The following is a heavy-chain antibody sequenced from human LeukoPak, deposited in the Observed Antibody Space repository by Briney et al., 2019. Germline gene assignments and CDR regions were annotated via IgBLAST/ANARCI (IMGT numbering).Heavy chain of an antibody. J-gene: IGHJ4*02. CDR3: ARGSNYPKVYFDY. CDR2: IYSGGST. V-gene: IGHV3-53*01. CDR1: GFTVSSSY. D-gene: IGHD3-10*01. Sequence: GGSLRLSCAASGFTVSSSYMSWVRQAPGKGLEWVSVIYSGGSTYYADSVKGRFTISRDKSKNTLYLQMNSLRAEDTAVYYCARGSNYPKVYFDYWGQGTLVTVSS.